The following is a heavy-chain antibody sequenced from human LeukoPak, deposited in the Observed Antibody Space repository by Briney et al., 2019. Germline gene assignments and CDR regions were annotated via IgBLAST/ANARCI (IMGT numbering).Heavy chain of an antibody. CDR2: SYSGGNA. CDR1: GASTSAYY. J-gene: IGHJ3*01. V-gene: IGHV4-59*01. Sequence: SETLSLTCTVSGASTSAYYWSWIRQPPGKGLEWIGYSYSGGNANYNTSLKSRVTISIDTSENQLSLRLTSVTAADTAIYFCAHSKRGGGYYINAFAVWGQGALVTISS. CDR3: AHSKRGGGYYINAFAV. D-gene: IGHD1-26*01.